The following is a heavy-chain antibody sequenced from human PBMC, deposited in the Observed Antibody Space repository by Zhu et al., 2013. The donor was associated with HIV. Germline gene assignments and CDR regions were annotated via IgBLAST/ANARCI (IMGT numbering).Heavy chain of an antibody. J-gene: IGHJ4*02. CDR3: ARAPYCSGSTCYTQFDY. Sequence: QVQLVQXETEMTKPGPQXRSPARLLDTPSPTTLVHWVRQAPGQGLEWMGWIKPNSGGTKFEQKFQGRVTMTADTSMSTAYMELSSLMSDDTAVYYCARAPYCSGSTCYTQFDYWGQGTPVTVSS. D-gene: IGHD2-15*01. CDR1: DTPSPTT. V-gene: IGHV1-2*02. CDR2: IKPNSGGT.